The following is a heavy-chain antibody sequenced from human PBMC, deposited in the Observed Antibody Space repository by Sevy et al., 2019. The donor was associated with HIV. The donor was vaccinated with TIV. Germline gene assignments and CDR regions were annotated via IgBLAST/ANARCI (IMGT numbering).Heavy chain of an antibody. V-gene: IGHV3-64D*06. J-gene: IGHJ6*02. D-gene: IGHD3-3*01. CDR1: GFNFSNSA. CDR3: VKDPDYNFWRGDYGMDV. CDR2: ISSDGVST. Sequence: GESLKISCSGSGFNFSNSAMNWVHQTTGKGLKYVSAISSDGVSTYYTDSVRGRFTISRDNSKNTLYLQMSSLRVEDTAVYYCVKDPDYNFWRGDYGMDVWGQGTTVTVSS.